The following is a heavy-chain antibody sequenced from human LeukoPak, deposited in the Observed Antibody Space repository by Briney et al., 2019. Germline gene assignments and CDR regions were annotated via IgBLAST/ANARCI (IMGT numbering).Heavy chain of an antibody. CDR3: ARRGGSSSRRSPIDY. Sequence: GGSLRLSCTASGFTFTDYWMTWVRQAPGKGPEWVANIKQDGSQGYYVDSVRGRFTISRDNAKNSLFLQMNGLSAEDTAVYYCARRGGSSSRRSPIDYWGQGTLVTVSS. V-gene: IGHV3-7*01. CDR2: IKQDGSQG. D-gene: IGHD6-6*01. CDR1: GFTFTDYW. J-gene: IGHJ4*02.